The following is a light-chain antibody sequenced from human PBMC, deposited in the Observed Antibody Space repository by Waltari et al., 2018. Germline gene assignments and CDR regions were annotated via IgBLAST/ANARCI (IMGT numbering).Light chain of an antibody. J-gene: IGKJ1*01. CDR3: QHYGSPPGT. CDR2: GAS. Sequence: EIVLTQYTGTLSLSPGESANFHFRDSQTISNTYLVWFQQKRVQAPRLLIYGASNRATGIPDRFSGSGSGTDFTLTISRLEPEDFAMYYCQHYGSPPGTFGQGTNVEIK. V-gene: IGKV3-20*01. CDR1: QTISNTY.